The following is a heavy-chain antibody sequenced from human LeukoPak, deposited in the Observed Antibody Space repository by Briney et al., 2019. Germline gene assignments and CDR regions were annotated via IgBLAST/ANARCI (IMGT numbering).Heavy chain of an antibody. CDR3: AMRDIVVVPAANDAFDI. CDR1: GGSISSSNW. J-gene: IGHJ3*02. V-gene: IGHV4-4*02. D-gene: IGHD2-2*01. CDR2: IYHSGST. Sequence: SGTLSLTCAVSGGSISSSNWWNWVRQPPGKGLEWNGEIYHSGSTNYNPSLKSRVTISVDKSKNQFSLKLSSVTAADTAVYYCAMRDIVVVPAANDAFDIWGQGTMVTVSS.